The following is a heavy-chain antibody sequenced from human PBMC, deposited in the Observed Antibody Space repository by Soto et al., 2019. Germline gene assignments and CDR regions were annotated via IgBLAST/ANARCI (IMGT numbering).Heavy chain of an antibody. J-gene: IGHJ6*02. CDR3: AREGSSSVGGMDV. Sequence: GASVKVSCKASGYTFTGYYMHCVRQAPGQGLEWMGWINPNSGGTNYAQKFQGWVTMTRDTSISTAYMELSRLRSDDTAVYYCAREGSSSVGGMDVWGQGTTVTVSS. CDR2: INPNSGGT. V-gene: IGHV1-2*04. D-gene: IGHD1-26*01. CDR1: GYTFTGYY.